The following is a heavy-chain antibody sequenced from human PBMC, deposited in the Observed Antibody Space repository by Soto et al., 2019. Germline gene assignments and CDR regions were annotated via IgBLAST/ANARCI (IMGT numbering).Heavy chain of an antibody. CDR2: IYYSGST. CDR1: GGSISSYY. CDR3: ARHVAMYYDILTGYQNWYFDL. V-gene: IGHV4-59*08. D-gene: IGHD3-9*01. Sequence: NPSETLSLTCTVSGGSISSYYWSWIRQPPGKGLEWIGYIYYSGSTNYNPSLKSRVTISVDTSKNQFSLKLSSVTAADTAVYYCARHVAMYYDILTGYQNWYFDLWGRGTLVT. J-gene: IGHJ2*01.